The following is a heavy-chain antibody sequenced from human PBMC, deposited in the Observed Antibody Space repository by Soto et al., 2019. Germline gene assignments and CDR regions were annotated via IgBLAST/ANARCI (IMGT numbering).Heavy chain of an antibody. CDR2: INHSGST. V-gene: IGHV4-34*01. CDR1: GGSFSGYY. D-gene: IGHD2-15*01. J-gene: IGHJ5*02. Sequence: SETLSLTCAVYGGSFSGYYWSWIRQPPGKGLEWIGEINHSGSTNYNPSLKSRVTISVDTSKNQFSLKLSSVTAADTAVYYCARHGQYCSGGSCYSGLYNWFDPWGQGTLVTVSS. CDR3: ARHGQYCSGGSCYSGLYNWFDP.